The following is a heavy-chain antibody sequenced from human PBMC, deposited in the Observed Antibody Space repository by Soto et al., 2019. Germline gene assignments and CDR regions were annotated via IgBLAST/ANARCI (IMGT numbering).Heavy chain of an antibody. D-gene: IGHD3-9*01. J-gene: IGHJ4*02. Sequence: PSETLSLTCTVSGGSISSGDYYWSWIRQPPGKGLEWIGYIYYSGSTYYNPSLKSRVTISVDTSKNQFSLKLSSVTAADTAVYYCAREGDIWTGTHLDYWGQGTTGTVSS. CDR1: GGSISSGDYY. V-gene: IGHV4-30-4*01. CDR2: IYYSGST. CDR3: AREGDIWTGTHLDY.